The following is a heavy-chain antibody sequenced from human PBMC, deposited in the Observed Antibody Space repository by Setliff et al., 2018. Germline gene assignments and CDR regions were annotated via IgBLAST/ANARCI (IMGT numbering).Heavy chain of an antibody. CDR1: GYTFTSYY. D-gene: IGHD2-15*01. CDR3: ARDITRPLVVVPYGMDV. Sequence: ASVKVSCKASGYTFTSYYMHWVRQAPGQGLEWMGIINPSGGSTSYAQKFQGRVTMTRDTSTSTVYMELSSLRSEDTAVYYCARDITRPLVVVPYGMDVWGQGTTVTVSS. V-gene: IGHV1-46*01. J-gene: IGHJ6*02. CDR2: INPSGGST.